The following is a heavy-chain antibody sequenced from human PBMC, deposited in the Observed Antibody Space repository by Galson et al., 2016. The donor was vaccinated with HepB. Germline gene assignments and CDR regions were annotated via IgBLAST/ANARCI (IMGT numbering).Heavy chain of an antibody. CDR3: ASAGWENWFDP. J-gene: IGHJ5*02. CDR2: IYYGGST. D-gene: IGHD1-26*01. CDR1: GGSISGNY. V-gene: IGHV4-59*01. Sequence: ETLSLTCTVSGGSISGNYWHWIRQPPGKGLEWIGYIYYGGSTNYNPSLKSRVTISIDTSKTQFSLKLSSVTAADTATYYCASAGWENWFDPWGQGTLVTVSS.